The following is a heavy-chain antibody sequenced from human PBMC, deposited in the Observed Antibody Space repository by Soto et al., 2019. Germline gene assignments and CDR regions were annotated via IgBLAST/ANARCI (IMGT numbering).Heavy chain of an antibody. J-gene: IGHJ4*02. Sequence: GSLRLSCAASEFTFSTYAMTWVRQAPGRGLQWVATISDSGDITYYADSVKGRFTISRDNSRNTLYLQMNNLRAEDTALYYCAKPWVPRKTDRPPRFDYLGRGTLVTVSS. CDR3: AKPWVPRKTDRPPRFDY. D-gene: IGHD6-6*01. CDR1: EFTFSTYA. V-gene: IGHV3-23*01. CDR2: ISDSGDIT.